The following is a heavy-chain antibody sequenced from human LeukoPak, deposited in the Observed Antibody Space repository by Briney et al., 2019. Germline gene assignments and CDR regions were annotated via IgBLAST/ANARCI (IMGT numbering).Heavy chain of an antibody. D-gene: IGHD3-10*01. CDR1: GFTFSSYA. J-gene: IGHJ4*02. Sequence: PGRSLRLSCAASGFTFSSYAMHWVRQAPGKGLEWVAVISYDGSNKYYADSVKGRFTISRDNSKNTLYLQMNSLRAEDTALYYCAKDSVVRGQYYFDYWGQGTLVTVSS. CDR2: ISYDGSNK. CDR3: AKDSVVRGQYYFDY. V-gene: IGHV3-30-3*01.